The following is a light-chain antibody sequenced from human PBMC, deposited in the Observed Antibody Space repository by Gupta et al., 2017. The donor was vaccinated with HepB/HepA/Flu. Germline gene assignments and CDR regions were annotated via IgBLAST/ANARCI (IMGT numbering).Light chain of an antibody. CDR2: WAS. Sequence: DIVMTQSPDSLAVSLGERATINCKSRQSVLYSSNKKNYGAWYQQKTGQTPKLRSYWASTRGSGVTDRFRGSDSGTECTFKVSSLQDEDGAISYRIFGEGTKMEIK. J-gene: IGKJ2*02. CDR1: QSVLYSSNKKNY. V-gene: IGKV4-1*01. CDR3: I.